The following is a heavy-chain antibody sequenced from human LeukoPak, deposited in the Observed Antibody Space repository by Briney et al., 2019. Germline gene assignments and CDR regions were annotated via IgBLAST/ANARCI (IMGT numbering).Heavy chain of an antibody. J-gene: IGHJ4*02. CDR2: IFYTGKT. Sequence: SETLSLTCTVSGGPVYTSDYYWGWVRQPPGKGPEWIGDIFYTGKTNYNPSLKSRVSTSIDTSKNQFSLKLTSVTAADTAVYYCARVFDSWGQGTLVTVSS. CDR3: ARVFDS. V-gene: IGHV4-39*07. CDR1: GGPVYTSDYY.